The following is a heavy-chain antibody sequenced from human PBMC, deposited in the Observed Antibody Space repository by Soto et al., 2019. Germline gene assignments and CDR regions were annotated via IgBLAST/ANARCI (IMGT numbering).Heavy chain of an antibody. Sequence: GGSLRLSCAASGFTFSSYAMHWVRQAPGKGLEWVAVISYDGSNKYYADSVKGRFTISRDNSKNTLYLQMNSLRAEDTAVYYCARADSSSWYAYYGMDVWGQGTTVTV. V-gene: IGHV3-30-3*01. CDR1: GFTFSSYA. CDR3: ARADSSSWYAYYGMDV. J-gene: IGHJ6*02. D-gene: IGHD6-13*01. CDR2: ISYDGSNK.